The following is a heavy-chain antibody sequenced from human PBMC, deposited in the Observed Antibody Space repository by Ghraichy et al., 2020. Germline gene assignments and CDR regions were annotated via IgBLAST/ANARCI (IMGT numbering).Heavy chain of an antibody. V-gene: IGHV4-59*01. CDR1: GGSISSYY. J-gene: IGHJ4*02. D-gene: IGHD2-8*01. CDR2: IYYSGST. CDR3: ARGKWWDY. Sequence: SETLSLTCTVSGGSISSYYWSWIRQPPGKGLEWIGYIYYSGSTNYNPSLKSRVTISVDTSKNQFALKLSSVTAADTAVYYCARGKWWDYWGQGTLVTVSS.